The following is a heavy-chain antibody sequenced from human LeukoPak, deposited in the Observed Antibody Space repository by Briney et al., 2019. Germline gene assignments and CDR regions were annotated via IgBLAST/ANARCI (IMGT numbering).Heavy chain of an antibody. CDR3: ARERSSWYPFDAFDI. Sequence: GGSLRLSCAASGSTFSSYWMSWVRQAPGKGLEWVANIKQDGSEKYYVDSVKGRFTISRDNAKNSLYPQMNSLRAEDTAVYYCARERSSWYPFDAFDIWGQGTMVTVSS. D-gene: IGHD6-13*01. V-gene: IGHV3-7*01. J-gene: IGHJ3*02. CDR2: IKQDGSEK. CDR1: GSTFSSYW.